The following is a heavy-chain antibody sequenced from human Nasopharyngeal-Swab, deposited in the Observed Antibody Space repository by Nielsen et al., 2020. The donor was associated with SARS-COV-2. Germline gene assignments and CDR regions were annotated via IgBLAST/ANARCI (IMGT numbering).Heavy chain of an antibody. J-gene: IGHJ6*02. CDR1: GFSFDDYA. CDR2: ISWNSGNK. Sequence: SLKISCAASGFSFDDYAMHWVRQPPGKGLEWVSRISWNSGNKHYADSVKGRFTISRDNAKNFLYLQMNSLITEDTALYYCAKDTETGEGIYLWEGGMDVWGQGTTVTVSS. CDR3: AKDTETGEGIYLWEGGMDV. D-gene: IGHD5-18*01. V-gene: IGHV3-9*01.